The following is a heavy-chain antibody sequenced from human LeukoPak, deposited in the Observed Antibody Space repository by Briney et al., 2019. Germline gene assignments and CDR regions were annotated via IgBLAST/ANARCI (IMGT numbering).Heavy chain of an antibody. CDR1: GGSISSSNW. V-gene: IGHV4-4*02. CDR2: IYHSGST. J-gene: IGHJ4*02. D-gene: IGHD3-9*01. Sequence: PSETLSLTCAVSGGSISSSNWWSWVRQPPGKGLQWLGEIYHSGSTNYNPSLKSRVTISVDKSKNQFSLKLSSVTAADTAVYYCARGQYYDILTGYLFGYWGQGTLVTVSS. CDR3: ARGQYYDILTGYLFGY.